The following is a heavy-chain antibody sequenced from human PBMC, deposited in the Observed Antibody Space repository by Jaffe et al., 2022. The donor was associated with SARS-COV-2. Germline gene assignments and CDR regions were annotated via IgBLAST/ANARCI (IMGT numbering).Heavy chain of an antibody. CDR2: FHYSGST. J-gene: IGHJ6*03. D-gene: IGHD3-10*01. V-gene: IGHV4-39*01. CDR3: ARVRSYYGSGGSWPGDYYYYMDV. Sequence: QLQLQESGPGLVKPSETLSLTCSVSGGSISDSSYYWGWIRQPPGKGLEWIGSFHYSGSTYYNPSLKSRFTISADTSQKRFSLKMSSVTAADTAVYYCARVRSYYGSGGSWPGDYYYYMDVWGKGTTVTVSS. CDR1: GGSISDSSYY.